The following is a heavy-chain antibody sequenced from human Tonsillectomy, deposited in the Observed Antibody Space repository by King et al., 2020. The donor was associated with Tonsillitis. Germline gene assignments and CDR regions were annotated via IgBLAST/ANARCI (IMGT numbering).Heavy chain of an antibody. J-gene: IGHJ4*02. CDR1: GGSISSYY. D-gene: IGHD3-10*01. CDR3: ARDRGLTVRGVKGFDY. Sequence: VQLQESGPGLVKPSETLSLTCTVSGGSISSYYWSWIRQPPGKGLEWIGYIYYSGRTNYNPSLKSPVTMSVDTSKNQFSLKLSSVTAADTALYYCARDRGLTVRGVKGFDYWGQGTLVTVSS. V-gene: IGHV4-59*01. CDR2: IYYSGRT.